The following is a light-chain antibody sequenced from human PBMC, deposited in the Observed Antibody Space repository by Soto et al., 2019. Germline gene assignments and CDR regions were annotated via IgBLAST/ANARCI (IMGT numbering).Light chain of an antibody. Sequence: IVLTQSPGTLSLSPGERATLSCRASQSVSSSYLAWYQQKPGQAPRLLIYGASSMSTGIPDRFSGSGSGTDFTLTISRLEPEDFAVYYCQQYGSSKVTFGGGTKVDIK. J-gene: IGKJ4*01. CDR1: QSVSSSY. V-gene: IGKV3-20*01. CDR3: QQYGSSKVT. CDR2: GAS.